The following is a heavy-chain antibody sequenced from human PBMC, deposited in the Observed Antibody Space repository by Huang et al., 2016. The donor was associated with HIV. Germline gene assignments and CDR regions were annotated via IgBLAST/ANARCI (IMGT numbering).Heavy chain of an antibody. D-gene: IGHD3-3*01. CDR1: GFPFSSYG. J-gene: IGHJ4*02. V-gene: IGHV3-30*03. Sequence: QILLIESGGGVVQPGRSLRLSCAASGFPFSSYGMHWVGQAPGKGVEWVEVISYYEDNKYYAYSVRGRFTISRDNSKNTLYLQMNSLRIEDTAVYYCAREPIRFLAWLLNFDYWGQGALVTVSS. CDR3: AREPIRFLAWLLNFDY. CDR2: ISYYEDNK.